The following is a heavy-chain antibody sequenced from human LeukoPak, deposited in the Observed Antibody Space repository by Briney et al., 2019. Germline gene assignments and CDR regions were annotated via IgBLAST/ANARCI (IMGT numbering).Heavy chain of an antibody. D-gene: IGHD4-17*01. J-gene: IGHJ3*02. Sequence: GGSLRLSCVASGFTFSNYDMNWVRQAPGKGLEWVSSICSTRSSYIYYAESVKGRFTISRDNAKHSLYLQMSSLRAEDTAVYYCARDWTTVTFPDAFDIWGQGTMVTVSS. CDR1: GFTFSNYD. CDR2: ICSTRSSYI. V-gene: IGHV3-21*01. CDR3: ARDWTTVTFPDAFDI.